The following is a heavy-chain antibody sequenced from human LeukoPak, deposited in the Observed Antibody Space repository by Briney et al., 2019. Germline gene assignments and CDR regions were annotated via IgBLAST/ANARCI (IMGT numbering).Heavy chain of an antibody. CDR1: GFTFSSYG. CDR3: ARDPRLEISGMVIDMLDY. CDR2: ISYDGSNK. J-gene: IGHJ4*02. D-gene: IGHD3-3*01. V-gene: IGHV3-30*03. Sequence: TGGSLRLSCAASGFTFSSYGMHWVRQAPGKGLEWVAVISYDGSNKYYADSVKGRFTISRDNSKNTLYLQMNSLRAEDSGIYYCARDPRLEISGMVIDMLDYWGQGTLVTVSS.